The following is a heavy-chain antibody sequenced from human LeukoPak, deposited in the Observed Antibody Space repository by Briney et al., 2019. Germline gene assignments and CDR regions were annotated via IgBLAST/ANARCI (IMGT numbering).Heavy chain of an antibody. CDR2: ITADKDNT. CDR1: GYTFTSYG. CDR3: ASRSGSHPYYFDY. V-gene: IGHV1-18*01. J-gene: IGHJ4*02. Sequence: GASVKVSCKASGYTFTSYGISWVRQAPGQGLEWMGWITADKDNTNCAQNFQGRATMTKDTSTSKVYMELRSLRSDDPAVYCCASRSGSHPYYFDYWGQGTLVSVSS. D-gene: IGHD1-26*01.